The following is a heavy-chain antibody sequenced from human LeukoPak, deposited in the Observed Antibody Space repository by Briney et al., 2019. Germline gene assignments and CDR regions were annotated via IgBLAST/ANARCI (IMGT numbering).Heavy chain of an antibody. D-gene: IGHD2-15*01. V-gene: IGHV3-48*04. J-gene: IGHJ3*02. CDR2: ISSSSSTI. Sequence: PGGPLRLSCAASGLTFSSYSMNWVGQAPGKGLEWVSYISSSSSTIYYADSVKGRFTISRDNAKNSLYLQMNSLRAEDTAVYYCTTEGGGPGGGFDIWGQGTMVTVSS. CDR1: GLTFSSYS. CDR3: TTEGGGPGGGFDI.